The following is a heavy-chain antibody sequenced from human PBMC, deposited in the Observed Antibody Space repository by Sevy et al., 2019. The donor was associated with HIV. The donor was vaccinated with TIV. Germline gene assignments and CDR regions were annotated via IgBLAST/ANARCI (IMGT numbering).Heavy chain of an antibody. D-gene: IGHD1-20*01. V-gene: IGHV3-11*01. CDR2: ISSIGSTI. J-gene: IGHJ3*02. Sequence: GGSLRLSCAASGFTFSDYYMSWIRQAPGKGLEWVSYISSIGSTIYYADSVKDRFTISRDNAKNSLYLQMNSLRVEDTAVYYCAREGIKGHVGAFDIWGQGTMVTVSS. CDR3: AREGIKGHVGAFDI. CDR1: GFTFSDYY.